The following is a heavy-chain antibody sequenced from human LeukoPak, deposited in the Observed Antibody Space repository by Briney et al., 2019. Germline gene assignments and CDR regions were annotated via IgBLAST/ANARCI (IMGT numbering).Heavy chain of an antibody. Sequence: ASVKVSCKASGYTFTDFYIHWVRQAPGQRLEWMGWINPDSGGTNYAQKFQGRVTVTRDTSISTAYMELSRLRSDDTAVYYCARDLGCSRTSCYYASDYWGQGTLLTVSS. CDR1: GYTFTDFY. J-gene: IGHJ4*02. D-gene: IGHD2-2*01. V-gene: IGHV1-2*02. CDR3: ARDLGCSRTSCYYASDY. CDR2: INPDSGGT.